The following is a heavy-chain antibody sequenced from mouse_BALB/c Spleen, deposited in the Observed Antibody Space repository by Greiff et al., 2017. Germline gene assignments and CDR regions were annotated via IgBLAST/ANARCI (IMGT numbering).Heavy chain of an antibody. CDR1: GFSLTSYG. Sequence: QVQLQQSGPGLVAPSQSLSITCTVSGFSLTSYGVHWVRQPPGKGLEWLGVIWAGGSTNYNSALMSRLSISKDNSKSQVFLKMNSLQTDDTAMYYCARTDGKRDAMDYWGQGTSVTVSS. CDR3: ARTDGKRDAMDY. V-gene: IGHV2-9*02. J-gene: IGHJ4*01. CDR2: IWAGGST. D-gene: IGHD2-1*01.